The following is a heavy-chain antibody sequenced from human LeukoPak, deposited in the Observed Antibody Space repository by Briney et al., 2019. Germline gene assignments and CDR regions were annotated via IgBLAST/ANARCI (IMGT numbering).Heavy chain of an antibody. V-gene: IGHV1-18*01. CDR3: ARVGFSGEYSSGWYGAFDI. CDR2: ISAYNGNT. D-gene: IGHD6-19*01. CDR1: GYTFTSFG. J-gene: IGHJ3*02. Sequence: GASVKASCKASGYTFTSFGISWVRQAPGQGLEWMGWISAYNGNTNYAQKLQGRVTMTTDTSTSTAYMELRSLRSDDTAVYYCARVGFSGEYSSGWYGAFDIWGQGTMVTVSS.